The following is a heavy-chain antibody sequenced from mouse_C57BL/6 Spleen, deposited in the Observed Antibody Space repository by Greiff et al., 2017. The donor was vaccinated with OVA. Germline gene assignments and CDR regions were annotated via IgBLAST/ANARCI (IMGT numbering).Heavy chain of an antibody. CDR2: IDPETGGT. V-gene: IGHV1-15*01. J-gene: IGHJ1*03. Sequence: QVQLKQSGAELVRPGASVTLSCKASGYTFTDYEMHWVKQTPVHGLEWIGAIDPETGGTAYNQKFKGKAILTADKSSSTAYMQLSSLTSEDSAVYYCARNRRYFDVWGTGTTVTVSS. CDR1: GYTFTDYE. CDR3: ARNRRYFDV.